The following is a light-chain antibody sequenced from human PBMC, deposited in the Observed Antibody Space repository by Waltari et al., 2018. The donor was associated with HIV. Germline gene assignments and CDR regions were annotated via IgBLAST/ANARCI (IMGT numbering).Light chain of an antibody. Sequence: QSVLTQPASVSGSPGQSITISCTGTTSDVGDYNYVSWYQQHPGKAPKLMLYEVSNRPSWVSIRFSGSTSGNTASLTISGLQTEDEADYYCSSYTTRNTRVFGTGTKVTVL. V-gene: IGLV2-14*01. CDR3: SSYTTRNTRV. CDR2: EVS. CDR1: TSDVGDYNY. J-gene: IGLJ1*01.